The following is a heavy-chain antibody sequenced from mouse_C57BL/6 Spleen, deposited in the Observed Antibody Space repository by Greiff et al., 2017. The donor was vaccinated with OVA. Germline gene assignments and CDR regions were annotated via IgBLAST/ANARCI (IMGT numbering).Heavy chain of an antibody. CDR3: ARHKGSSYNYAMDY. CDR1: GFSLTSYG. J-gene: IGHJ4*01. Sequence: VKLVESGPGLVAPSQSLSITCTVSGFSLTSYGVHWVRQPPGKGLEWLVVIWSDGSTTYNSALKSRLSISKDNSKSQVFLKMNSLQTDDTAMYYCARHKGSSYNYAMDYWGQGTSVTVSS. CDR2: IWSDGST. D-gene: IGHD1-1*01. V-gene: IGHV2-6-1*01.